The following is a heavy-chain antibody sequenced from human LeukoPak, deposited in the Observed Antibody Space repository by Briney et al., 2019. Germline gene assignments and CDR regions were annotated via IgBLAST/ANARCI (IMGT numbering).Heavy chain of an antibody. V-gene: IGHV1-69*01. J-gene: IGHJ3*02. CDR2: IIPIFGTA. CDR3: ARGAYSSYHEDDAFDI. D-gene: IGHD6-6*01. CDR1: GGTFSSYA. Sequence: SVKVPCKASGGTFSSYAISWVRQAPGQGLEWMGGIIPIFGTANYAQKFQGRVTITADESTSTAYMELSSLRSEDTAVYYCARGAYSSYHEDDAFDIWGQGTMVTVSS.